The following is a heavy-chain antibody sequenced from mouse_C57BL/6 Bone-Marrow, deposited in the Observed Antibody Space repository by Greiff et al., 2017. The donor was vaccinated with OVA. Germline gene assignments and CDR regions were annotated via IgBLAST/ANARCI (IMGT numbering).Heavy chain of an antibody. CDR3: ARHGNYGYAMDY. CDR1: GYTFTDYY. D-gene: IGHD2-1*01. J-gene: IGHJ4*01. Sequence: EVQLQQSGPELVKPGASVKISCKASGYTFTDYYMNWVKQSHGKSLEWIGDINPNNGGTSYNQKFKGKATLTVDKSSSTAYMELRSLTSEDSAVYYCARHGNYGYAMDYWGQGTSVTVSS. CDR2: INPNNGGT. V-gene: IGHV1-26*01.